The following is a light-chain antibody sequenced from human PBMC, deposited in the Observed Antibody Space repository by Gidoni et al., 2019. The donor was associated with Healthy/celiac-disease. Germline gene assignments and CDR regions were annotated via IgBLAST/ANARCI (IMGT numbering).Light chain of an antibody. Sequence: QSVLTQAPAASGSPGQRVTISCAGSSSNIGSNYVYWYHQLPGTAPKLLIYRNNQRPSGVPDRFSGSKSGTSASLAISGLRAEDEADYYCAAWDDSLSGQVFGGGTKLTVL. V-gene: IGLV1-47*01. CDR1: SSNIGSNY. CDR3: AAWDDSLSGQV. J-gene: IGLJ3*02. CDR2: RNN.